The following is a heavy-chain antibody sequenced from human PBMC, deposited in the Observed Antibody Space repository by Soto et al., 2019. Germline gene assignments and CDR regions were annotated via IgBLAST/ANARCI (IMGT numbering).Heavy chain of an antibody. J-gene: IGHJ5*02. D-gene: IGHD2-2*01. Sequence: GGSLRLSCAASGFTFSSYSMNWVRQAPGKGLEWVSYISSSSSTIYYADSVKGRFTISRDNAKNSLYLQMNSLRDEDTAVYYCASVVPAARSGWFDPWGQGTLVTVSS. CDR1: GFTFSSYS. CDR3: ASVVPAARSGWFDP. V-gene: IGHV3-48*02. CDR2: ISSSSSTI.